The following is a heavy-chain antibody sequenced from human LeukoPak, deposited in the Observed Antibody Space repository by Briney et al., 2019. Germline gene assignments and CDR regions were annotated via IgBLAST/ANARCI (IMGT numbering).Heavy chain of an antibody. CDR3: ARAGYYYDSSGYLRGNWFDP. D-gene: IGHD3-22*01. Sequence: ASVKVSCKASGYTFTSYAMNWVRQAPGQGLEWMGWINTNTGNPTYAQGFTGRFVFSLDTSVSTAYLQISSLTAEDTAVYYCARAGYYYDSSGYLRGNWFDPWGQGTLVTVSS. CDR2: INTNTGNP. V-gene: IGHV7-4-1*02. J-gene: IGHJ5*02. CDR1: GYTFTSYA.